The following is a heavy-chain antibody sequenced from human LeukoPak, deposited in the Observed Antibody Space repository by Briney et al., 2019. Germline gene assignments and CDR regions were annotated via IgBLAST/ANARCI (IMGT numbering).Heavy chain of an antibody. CDR2: ITHGGST. V-gene: IGHV4-34*01. Sequence: PSETLSLTCAVYGGSFSGYYWSWIPQPPGKGLEWIGEITHGGSTNYNPSLKSRVTISVDTSKNQFSLELNSVTAADTAVYYSARGGWHSSSWYFDYWGQGTLVTVSS. CDR3: ARGGWHSSSWYFDY. CDR1: GGSFSGYY. J-gene: IGHJ4*02. D-gene: IGHD6-13*01.